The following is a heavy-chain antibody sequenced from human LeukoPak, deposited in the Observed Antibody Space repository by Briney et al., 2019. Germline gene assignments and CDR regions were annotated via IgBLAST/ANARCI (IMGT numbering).Heavy chain of an antibody. CDR2: ISYDGSNK. CDR3: AKIQLPKRYYYYGMDV. J-gene: IGHJ6*02. D-gene: IGHD2-2*01. V-gene: IGHV3-30*18. CDR1: GFTFSSYG. Sequence: GGSLRLSCAASGFTFSSYGVHWVRQAPGKGLEWVAVISYDGSNKYYADSVKGRFTISRDNSKNTLYLQMNSLRAEDTAVYYCAKIQLPKRYYYYGMDVWGQGTTVTVSS.